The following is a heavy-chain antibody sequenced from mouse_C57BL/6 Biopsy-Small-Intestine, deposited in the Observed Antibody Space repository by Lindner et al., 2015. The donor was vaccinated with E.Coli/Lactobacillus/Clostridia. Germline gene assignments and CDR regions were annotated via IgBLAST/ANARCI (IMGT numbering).Heavy chain of an antibody. D-gene: IGHD2-4*01. CDR1: GYAFSTSW. CDR2: IYPRDGKA. J-gene: IGHJ3*01. Sequence: VQLQESGPELVKPGASVKISCKASGYAFSTSWMNWVKQRPGKGLEWIGRIYPRDGKANYNGKFRGKATLTADESSSTAYMQLNSLTSEDSAVYFCARPSDDYGGVFAYWGQGTLVTVSA. CDR3: ARPSDDYGGVFAY. V-gene: IGHV1-82*01.